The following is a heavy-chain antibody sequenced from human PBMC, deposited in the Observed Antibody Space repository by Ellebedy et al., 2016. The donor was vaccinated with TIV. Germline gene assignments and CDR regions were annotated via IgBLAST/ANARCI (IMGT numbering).Heavy chain of an antibody. V-gene: IGHV1-2*02. J-gene: IGHJ5*01. CDR3: ARGMWYDS. CDR2: INPISGGA. CDR1: GYTFIGYY. Sequence: AASVKVSCKASGYTFIGYYLHWVRQAPGQGLEWMGWINPISGGAYYAQKFQGRVTMTRDTSISTAYMDLWRLTFDDTAVYYSARGMWYDSWGQGTLVTVSS.